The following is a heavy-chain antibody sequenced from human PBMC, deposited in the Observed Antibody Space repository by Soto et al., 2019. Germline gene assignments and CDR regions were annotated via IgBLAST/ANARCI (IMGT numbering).Heavy chain of an antibody. J-gene: IGHJ4*02. D-gene: IGHD4-17*01. CDR2: IYYSGST. CDR3: ARGRGDDGDYACDS. V-gene: IGHV4-31*03. Sequence: QVQLQESGPGLVKPSQTLSLTCTVSGCSIRRGGYYWSWIRHHPGKGLEWIGYIYYSGSTYYNPSLKSRVTISADTSQNQYSMKLSSVTAADTAVYFCARGRGDDGDYACDSWGQGTMVTVSS. CDR1: GCSIRRGGYY.